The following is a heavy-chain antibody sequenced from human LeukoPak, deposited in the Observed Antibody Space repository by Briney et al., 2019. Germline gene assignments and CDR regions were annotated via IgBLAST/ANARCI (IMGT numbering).Heavy chain of an antibody. CDR3: ARDLRGNTFDY. J-gene: IGHJ4*02. Sequence: VSVKVSCKASGGTFSSYAISWVRQAPGQGLEWMGWINPNSAGTDYAQRFRGRVIMTWDTSISTAYMDLSRLTSDDTAVYYCARDLRGNTFDYWGQGTLVTVSS. V-gene: IGHV1-2*02. D-gene: IGHD4-23*01. CDR2: INPNSAGT. CDR1: GGTFSSYA.